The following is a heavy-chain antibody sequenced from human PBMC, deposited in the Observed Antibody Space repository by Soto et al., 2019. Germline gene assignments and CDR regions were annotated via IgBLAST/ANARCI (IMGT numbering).Heavy chain of an antibody. D-gene: IGHD3-22*01. CDR1: GYTLTELS. J-gene: IGHJ6*02. CDR3: ATNGKRADNYYYYYGMDV. Sequence: ASVKVSCKVSGYTLTELSMHWVRQAPGKGLEWMGGFDPEDGETIYAQKFQGRVTMTEDTSTDTAYMELSSLRSEDTAVYYCATNGKRADNYYYYYGMDVWGQGTTVTVSS. CDR2: FDPEDGET. V-gene: IGHV1-24*01.